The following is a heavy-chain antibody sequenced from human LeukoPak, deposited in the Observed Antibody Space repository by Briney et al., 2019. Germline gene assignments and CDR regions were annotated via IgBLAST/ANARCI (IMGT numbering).Heavy chain of an antibody. CDR1: GFTVSSNY. V-gene: IGHV3-23*01. CDR2: ISDSGGST. CDR3: AKARGSGYAEYYFDY. Sequence: GGSLRLSCAASGFTVSSNYMSWVRQAPGKGLEWVSAISDSGGSTNYADSVKGRFTISRDNSNNTLYLQMNSLRAEDTAVYYCAKARGSGYAEYYFDYWGQGTLVTVSS. J-gene: IGHJ4*02. D-gene: IGHD5-12*01.